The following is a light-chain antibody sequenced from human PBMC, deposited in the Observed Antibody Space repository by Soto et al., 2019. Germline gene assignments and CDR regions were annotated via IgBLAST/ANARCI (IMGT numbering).Light chain of an antibody. Sequence: DIQMPQSPSSLSASVGDTVSITCRAGQTFNNYLNWYQHKPGKDPKLLIYAATALQSWVPSRFSASASGTDFTLTIINEQSGDCGTYYCQQSYTSQQTFGQGTKLEI. J-gene: IGKJ2*01. CDR1: QTFNNY. CDR2: AAT. V-gene: IGKV1-39*01. CDR3: QQSYTSQQT.